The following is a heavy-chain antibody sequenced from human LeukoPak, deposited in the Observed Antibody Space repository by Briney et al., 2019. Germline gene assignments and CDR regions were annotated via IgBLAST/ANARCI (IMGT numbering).Heavy chain of an antibody. CDR1: GFVFTGYG. V-gene: IGHV1-18*01. CDR2: ISANDGKI. CDR3: ARELHVERDDY. D-gene: IGHD1-1*01. Sequence: ASVTLSCTASGFVFTGYGFTWVRQAPGQGLEWMGWISANDGKIHYSERHQGRMTMSTDTVTSTVYMELRSLRSDDTAVYYCARELHVERDDYWGQGTLVTVSS. J-gene: IGHJ4*02.